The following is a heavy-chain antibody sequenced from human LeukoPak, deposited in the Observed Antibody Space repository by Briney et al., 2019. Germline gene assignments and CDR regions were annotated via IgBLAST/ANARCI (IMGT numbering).Heavy chain of an antibody. V-gene: IGHV5-51*01. D-gene: IGHD3-10*01. Sequence: GESLKISCKPSGYTFTNQWIGGVRQKSGSSLDWMGIIYPRDPDPSSSPSFQAHVSISADTSVNTAYLDWSTLEASHTAIYYCARHSDVIGAIWGQGTLVTVSS. CDR1: GYTFTNQW. J-gene: IGHJ4*02. CDR3: ARHSDVIGAI. CDR2: IYPRDPDP.